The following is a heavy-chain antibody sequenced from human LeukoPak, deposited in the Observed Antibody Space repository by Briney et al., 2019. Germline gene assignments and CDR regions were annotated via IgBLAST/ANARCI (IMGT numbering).Heavy chain of an antibody. D-gene: IGHD3-3*01. CDR2: IYYSGST. CDR1: GGSISSYY. Sequence: SETLSLTCTVSGGSISSYYRSWIRQPPGKGLEWIGYIYYSGSTNYNPSLKSRVAISVDTSKNQFSLKLSSVTAADTAVYYCARGVTIFRFDPWGQGTLVTVSS. J-gene: IGHJ5*02. V-gene: IGHV4-59*01. CDR3: ARGVTIFRFDP.